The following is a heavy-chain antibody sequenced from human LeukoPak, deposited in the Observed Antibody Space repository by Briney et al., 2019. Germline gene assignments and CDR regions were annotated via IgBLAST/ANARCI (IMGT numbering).Heavy chain of an antibody. CDR2: INAYNGNT. V-gene: IGHV1-18*01. CDR3: ARDRHLLFGEQQVDY. Sequence: ASVKVSCKASGYTFTSYGITWVRQAPGQGLEWMGWINAYNGNTNYAQNFQGRVTMTTYTSTTTASMELRSLRSDDTAVYYCARDRHLLFGEQQVDYWGQGTLVTVP. CDR1: GYTFTSYG. J-gene: IGHJ4*02. D-gene: IGHD3-10*01.